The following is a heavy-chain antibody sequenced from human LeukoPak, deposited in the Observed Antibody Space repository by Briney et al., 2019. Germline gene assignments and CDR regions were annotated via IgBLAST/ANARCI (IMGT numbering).Heavy chain of an antibody. CDR3: AREVAYSSGWYRFFDS. CDR2: IYYSGST. D-gene: IGHD6-19*01. J-gene: IGHJ4*02. Sequence: SETLSLTCTVSGGSISSSSYYWGWIRQPPGKGLEWIGSIYYSGSTFYNPSLKSRVTISVDTSKNQFSLKLSSVTAADTAVYYCAREVAYSSGWYRFFDSWGQGTLVTVSS. V-gene: IGHV4-39*02. CDR1: GGSISSSSYY.